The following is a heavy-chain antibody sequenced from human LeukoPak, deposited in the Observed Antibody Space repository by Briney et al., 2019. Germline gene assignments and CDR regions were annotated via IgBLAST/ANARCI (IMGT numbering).Heavy chain of an antibody. D-gene: IGHD4-17*01. J-gene: IGHJ6*03. Sequence: PGGSLRLSCAASGFTFSSYAMSWVSQAPGKRLEWVSAIDGSGGSTYYADSVKGRFTISRDNSKNTLYLQMNSLRVEDTAVYYCAKDRHGDYVTYYMDVWGKGTTLTVSS. CDR1: GFTFSSYA. CDR3: AKDRHGDYVTYYMDV. V-gene: IGHV3-23*01. CDR2: IDGSGGST.